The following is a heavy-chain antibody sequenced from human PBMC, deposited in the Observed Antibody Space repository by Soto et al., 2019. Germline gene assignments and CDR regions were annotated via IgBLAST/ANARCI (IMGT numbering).Heavy chain of an antibody. J-gene: IGHJ4*02. CDR2: ISYDGSD. CDR3: ARRWNYYLDF. Sequence: QLVESGGGVVQPGRSLRLSCVASGFPFREFGMHWVRQAPGKGLEWVALISYDGSDYADSVKGRFTISRDDSRDTLFLPMDNLRPDDTGVYYCARRWNYYLDFWGQGTLVAVSS. CDR1: GFPFREFG. V-gene: IGHV3-33*05. D-gene: IGHD1-1*01.